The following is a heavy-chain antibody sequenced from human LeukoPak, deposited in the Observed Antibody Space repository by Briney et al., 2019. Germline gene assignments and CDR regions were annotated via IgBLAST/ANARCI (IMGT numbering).Heavy chain of an antibody. J-gene: IGHJ6*03. CDR1: GFTFSSYA. D-gene: IGHD6-13*01. CDR2: ISGGAVST. Sequence: GGSLRLSCAASGFTFSSYATSWVRQAPGKGLEWVSVISGGAVSTWYADSMKGRFTISRDNSKNTLYLQMNSLRAEDTAVYYCAKAAAAGPNGYYYYYMDVWGKGTTVTVSS. CDR3: AKAAAAGPNGYYYYYMDV. V-gene: IGHV3-23*01.